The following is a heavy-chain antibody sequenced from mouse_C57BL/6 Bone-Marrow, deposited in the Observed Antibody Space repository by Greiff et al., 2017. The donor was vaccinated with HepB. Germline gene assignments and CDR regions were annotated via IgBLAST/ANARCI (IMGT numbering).Heavy chain of an antibody. V-gene: IGHV7-3*01. J-gene: IGHJ1*03. Sequence: EVQGVESGGGLVQPGGSLSLSCAASGFTFTDYYMSWVRQPPGKALEWLGFIRNKANGYTTEYSASEKGRFTTSRDNSQSILYLQMNALSAEDSATYYCARYCPTGHWYFYVWGTGPTVTVSS. CDR3: ARYCPTGHWYFYV. D-gene: IGHD4-1*02. CDR1: GFTFTDYY. CDR2: IRNKANGYTT.